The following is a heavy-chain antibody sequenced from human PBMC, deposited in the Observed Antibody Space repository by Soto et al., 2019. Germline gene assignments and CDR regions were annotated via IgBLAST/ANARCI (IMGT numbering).Heavy chain of an antibody. Sequence: EVQLVESGGGLVKPEASLRLSCVGSGFIFSNAWMNWVRQAPGKGLEWVGRIKSRPDGGTIDYAAPVKGRFTISRDDSKNVVYLQMNSLKTEDTAVYYCATGAAMITGLDYWGQGTLVTVPS. CDR1: GFIFSNAW. CDR2: IKSRPDGGTI. CDR3: ATGAAMITGLDY. D-gene: IGHD5-18*01. J-gene: IGHJ4*02. V-gene: IGHV3-15*07.